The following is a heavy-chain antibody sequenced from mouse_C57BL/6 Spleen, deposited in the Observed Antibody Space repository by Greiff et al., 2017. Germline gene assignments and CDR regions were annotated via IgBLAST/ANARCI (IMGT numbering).Heavy chain of an antibody. Sequence: QVQLQQPGAELVRPGSSVKLSCKASGYTFTSYWMHWVKQRPIQGLEWIGNIDPSDSETHYNQKFKDKATLTVDKSSSTAYMQLSSLTSEDSAVYYCARSYYCGSIYWYLDVWCTGTTVTVSS. CDR2: IDPSDSET. CDR3: ARSYYCGSIYWYLDV. CDR1: GYTFTSYW. J-gene: IGHJ1*03. V-gene: IGHV1-52*01. D-gene: IGHD1-1*01.